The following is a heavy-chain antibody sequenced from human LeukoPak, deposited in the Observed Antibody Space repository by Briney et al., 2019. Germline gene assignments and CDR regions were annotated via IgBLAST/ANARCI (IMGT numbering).Heavy chain of an antibody. V-gene: IGHV3-30*02. CDR3: AKDLIRDSSGYFDY. CDR1: GFTFSSYG. Sequence: GGSLRLSCAASGFTFSSYGMHWVRQAPGKGLEWVAFIRYDGSNKYYADSVKGRFTISRDNSKNTLYLQMNSLRAEDTAVYYCAKDLIRDSSGYFDYWGQGTLVTVSS. J-gene: IGHJ4*02. D-gene: IGHD3-22*01. CDR2: IRYDGSNK.